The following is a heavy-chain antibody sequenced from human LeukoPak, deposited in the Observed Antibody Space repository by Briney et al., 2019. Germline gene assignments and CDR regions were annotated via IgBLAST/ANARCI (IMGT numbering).Heavy chain of an antibody. CDR3: AKEVPFYGSGSPS. Sequence: GGSLRLSCAASGFTFDDYAMHWVRQAPGKGLQWVSGISWNSGTIVYADSVKGRFTISRDNAKNSLYLQMNSLRTEDTALYYCAKEVPFYGSGSPSWGQGTLVTVSS. J-gene: IGHJ5*02. CDR2: ISWNSGTI. V-gene: IGHV3-9*01. CDR1: GFTFDDYA. D-gene: IGHD3-10*01.